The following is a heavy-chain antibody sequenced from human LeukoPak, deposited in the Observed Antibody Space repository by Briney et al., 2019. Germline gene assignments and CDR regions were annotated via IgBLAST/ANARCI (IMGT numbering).Heavy chain of an antibody. D-gene: IGHD1-26*01. CDR3: ARVGSGNFDY. CDR2: IYYSGNT. Sequence: SETMSLTCTVSGVSISSYYWSWIRQPPGKGLEWIGYIYYSGNTNYNPSLKSRVTISIDTSKNQFSLKLNSVTAADTAVYYCARVGSGNFDYWGQGTPVTVSS. V-gene: IGHV4-59*08. J-gene: IGHJ4*02. CDR1: GVSISSYY.